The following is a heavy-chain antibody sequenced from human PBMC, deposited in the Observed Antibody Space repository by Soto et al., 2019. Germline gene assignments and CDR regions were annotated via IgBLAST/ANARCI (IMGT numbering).Heavy chain of an antibody. V-gene: IGHV4-30-4*01. CDR2: IYHSGSS. CDR1: GGSISSGTYY. D-gene: IGHD4-17*01. J-gene: IGHJ4*02. Sequence: SETLSLTCTVSGGSISSGTYYWSWIRQPPGKGLEWIGYIYHSGSSQYNPSLKSRVTISIDTSKNQFSLELRSVTAADTAVYYCARDLLDTTVDYYFDYWGPGRLVTVSS. CDR3: ARDLLDTTVDYYFDY.